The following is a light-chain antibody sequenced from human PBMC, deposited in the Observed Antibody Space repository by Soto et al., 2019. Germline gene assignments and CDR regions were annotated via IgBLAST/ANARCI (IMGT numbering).Light chain of an antibody. CDR1: QSVSSSY. CDR2: GAS. V-gene: IGKV3-15*01. Sequence: ILLTQSPGTLSLSPWEIATLSCRASQSVSSSYLAWYQQKPGQAPRLLIHGASTRAPGFPARFSGSGSGTDFTLTISSLQSEDFAVYYCQQYDNWPWTFGQGTKVDIK. CDR3: QQYDNWPWT. J-gene: IGKJ1*01.